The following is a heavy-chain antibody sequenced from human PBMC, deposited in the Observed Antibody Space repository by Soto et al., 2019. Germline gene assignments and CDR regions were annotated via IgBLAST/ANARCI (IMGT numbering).Heavy chain of an antibody. CDR3: ARDQHRYSGYDYVDY. Sequence: LRLSCAASGFTFSDYYMSWIRQAPGKGLEWVSYISSSSSYTNYADSVKGRFTISRDNAKNSLYLQMNSLRAEDTAVYYCARDQHRYSGYDYVDYWGQGTLVTVSS. CDR2: ISSSSSYT. D-gene: IGHD5-12*01. CDR1: GFTFSDYY. V-gene: IGHV3-11*05. J-gene: IGHJ4*02.